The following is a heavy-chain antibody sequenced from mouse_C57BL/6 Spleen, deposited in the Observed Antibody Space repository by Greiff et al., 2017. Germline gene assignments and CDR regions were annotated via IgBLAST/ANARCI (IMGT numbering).Heavy chain of an antibody. CDR3: ARIITVVASFDY. Sequence: EVMLVESGGDLVKPGGSLKLSCAASGFTFSSYGMSWVRQTPDKRLEWVATISSGGSYTYYPDSVKGRFTISRDNAKNTLYLQMSSLKSEDTAMYYCARIITVVASFDYRGQGTTLTVSS. J-gene: IGHJ2*01. D-gene: IGHD1-1*01. V-gene: IGHV5-6*01. CDR2: ISSGGSYT. CDR1: GFTFSSYG.